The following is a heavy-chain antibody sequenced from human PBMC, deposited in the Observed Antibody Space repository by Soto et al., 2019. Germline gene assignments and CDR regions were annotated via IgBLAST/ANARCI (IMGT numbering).Heavy chain of an antibody. CDR1: GDSISNSRFY. J-gene: IGHJ5*02. V-gene: IGHV4-39*01. D-gene: IGHD3-22*01. CDR2: IYHTGNA. Sequence: SETLSLTCSVSGDSISNSRFYWAWILHPPGEGLEWIGSIYHTGNAYYNPSLKSRVTIFVDTSKNQFSLNLTSVTAADTALYYCARDYFDSSDYTTNWFDPWGQRTLVTVSS. CDR3: ARDYFDSSDYTTNWFDP.